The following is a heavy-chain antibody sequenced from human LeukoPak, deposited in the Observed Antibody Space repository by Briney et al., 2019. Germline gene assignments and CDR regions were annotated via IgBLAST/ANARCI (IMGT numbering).Heavy chain of an antibody. Sequence: SETLSLTCTVSGGSFSGYYCTWIRQPPGKGLEWIGEINHSGSTNYNPSLKSRVTISVDTSKNQFSLKLSSVTAADTAVYYCAATRPHYYYYGMDVWGQGTTVTVSS. V-gene: IGHV4-34*01. CDR2: INHSGST. CDR1: GGSFSGYY. J-gene: IGHJ6*02. D-gene: IGHD1-1*01. CDR3: AATRPHYYYYGMDV.